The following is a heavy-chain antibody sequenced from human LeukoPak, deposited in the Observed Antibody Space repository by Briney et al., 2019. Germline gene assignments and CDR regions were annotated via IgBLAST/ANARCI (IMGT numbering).Heavy chain of an antibody. D-gene: IGHD6-6*01. V-gene: IGHV1-3*01. CDR2: INAGNGNT. CDR3: AREGSSSGFFDY. CDR1: GYTFTSDA. J-gene: IGHJ4*02. Sequence: ASVKVSCKASGYTFTSDAMHWVRQAPGQRLEWMGWINAGNGNTKYSQKFQGRVTITRDTSASTAYMELSSLRSEDTAVYYCAREGSSSGFFDYWGQGTLVTVSS.